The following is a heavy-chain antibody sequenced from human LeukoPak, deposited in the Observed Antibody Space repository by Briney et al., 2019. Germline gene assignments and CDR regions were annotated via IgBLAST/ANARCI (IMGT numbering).Heavy chain of an antibody. CDR1: GFTFSSYS. D-gene: IGHD4-23*01. Sequence: GGSLRLSCAASGFTFSSYSMNWVRQAPGKGLEWVSSTSSSSSYIYYADSVKGRFTISRDNAKNSLYLQMNSLRAEDTAVYYCARHDGGADAFDIWGQGTMVTVSS. CDR3: ARHDGGADAFDI. J-gene: IGHJ3*02. V-gene: IGHV3-21*01. CDR2: TSSSSSYI.